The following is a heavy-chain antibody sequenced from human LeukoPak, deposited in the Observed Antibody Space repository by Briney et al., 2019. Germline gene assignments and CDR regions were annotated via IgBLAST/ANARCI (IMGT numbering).Heavy chain of an antibody. J-gene: IGHJ3*02. CDR1: GFTFSSYG. CDR2: IRYDGSNK. D-gene: IGHD5-18*01. V-gene: IGHV3-30*02. CDR3: AKDFQTWIQLWDDAFDI. Sequence: GGSLRLSCAASGFTFSSYGMRWVRQAPGKGLEGVAFIRYDGSNKYYADSVKGRFTISRDNSKNTLYLLMNSLRAEDTAVDYCAKDFQTWIQLWDDAFDIWGQGTMVTVSS.